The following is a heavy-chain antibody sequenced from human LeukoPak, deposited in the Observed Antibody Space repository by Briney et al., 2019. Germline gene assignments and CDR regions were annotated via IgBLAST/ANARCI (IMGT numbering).Heavy chain of an antibody. CDR3: ARTPATTWTNHFDY. J-gene: IGHJ4*02. D-gene: IGHD4-17*01. CDR1: GGSISTYY. CDR2: MYYSGST. V-gene: IGHV4-59*01. Sequence: SETLSLTCTVSGGSISTYYWDWIRQSPGKGLEWIGYMYYSGSTNYNPSLKSRVTISVDTSKNESSLKLSSVTAADTAVYYCARTPATTWTNHFDYWGQGTLVTVSS.